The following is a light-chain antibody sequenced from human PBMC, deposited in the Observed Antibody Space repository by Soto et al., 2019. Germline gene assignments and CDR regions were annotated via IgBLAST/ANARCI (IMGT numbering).Light chain of an antibody. CDR2: WAS. Sequence: DIVMTQSPDSLAVSLGERATPTCKSTQSVYYGSNNKNNLGWNHRKPGQPPKQLIYWASTRESGVPARFSCSGSGTDFTLTISSLQAEDVAVYYWQQHYSSPRTFGQGTKMEIK. CDR1: QSVYYGSNNKNN. CDR3: QQHYSSPRT. J-gene: IGKJ1*01. V-gene: IGKV4-1*01.